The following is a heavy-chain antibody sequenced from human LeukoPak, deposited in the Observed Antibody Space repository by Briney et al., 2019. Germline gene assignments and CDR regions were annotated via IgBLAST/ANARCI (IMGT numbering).Heavy chain of an antibody. D-gene: IGHD3-3*01. CDR1: GGSISSYY. J-gene: IGHJ3*02. Sequence: SETLSLTCTVSGGSISSYYWSWIRQPPGKGLEWIGYIYYSGSTNYNPSLKSRVTISVDTSKNQFSLKLSSVTAADTAVYYCVRDQYYDFWSGYSRDPDAFDIWGQGTMVTVSS. CDR3: VRDQYYDFWSGYSRDPDAFDI. V-gene: IGHV4-59*01. CDR2: IYYSGST.